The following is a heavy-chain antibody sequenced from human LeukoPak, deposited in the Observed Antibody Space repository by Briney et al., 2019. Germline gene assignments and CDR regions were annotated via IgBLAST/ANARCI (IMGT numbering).Heavy chain of an antibody. CDR2: ISGSGGST. Sequence: GGSLRLSCAASGFTFSSYGMHWVRQAPGKGLEWVSAISGSGGSTYYADSVKGRFTISRDNSKNTLYLQMNSLRAEDTAVYYCAKDGATYYDILTGYLPFDYWGQGTLVTVSS. J-gene: IGHJ4*02. CDR1: GFTFSSYG. V-gene: IGHV3-23*01. D-gene: IGHD3-9*01. CDR3: AKDGATYYDILTGYLPFDY.